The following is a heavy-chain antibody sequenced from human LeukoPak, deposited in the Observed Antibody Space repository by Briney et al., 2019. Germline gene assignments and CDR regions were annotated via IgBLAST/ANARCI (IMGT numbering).Heavy chain of an antibody. J-gene: IGHJ4*01. Sequence: SETLSLTCTVSGGSISSGDYYWSWIRQPPGKGLEWIGYIYHSGSTYYNPSLKSRVTISVDRSKNQFSLKLSSVTAADTAVYYCARKGSPGYSYGNGHDYWGQGTLVTVSS. CDR2: IYHSGST. CDR3: ARKGSPGYSYGNGHDY. D-gene: IGHD5-18*01. V-gene: IGHV4-30-2*01. CDR1: GGSISSGDYY.